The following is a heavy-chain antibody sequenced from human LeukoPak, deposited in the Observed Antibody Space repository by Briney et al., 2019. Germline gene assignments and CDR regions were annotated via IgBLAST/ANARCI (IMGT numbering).Heavy chain of an antibody. CDR1: GFTFNNYA. CDR2: IDARGDDT. Sequence: GGSLRLSCAASGFTFNNYAMTWVRQAPGKGLEWVSAIDARGDDTFYADFVRGRFTVSRDNVKNMVHLQMNSLRAEDWAFYYCAKSLLYFYGVDVWGRGTTVTVSS. CDR3: AKSLLYFYGVDV. V-gene: IGHV3-23*01. J-gene: IGHJ6*04. D-gene: IGHD2-2*02.